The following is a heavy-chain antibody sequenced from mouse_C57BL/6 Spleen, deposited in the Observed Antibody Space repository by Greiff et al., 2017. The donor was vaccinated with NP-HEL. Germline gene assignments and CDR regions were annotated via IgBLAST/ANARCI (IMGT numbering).Heavy chain of an antibody. CDR1: GYTFTSYT. CDR3: AREYYGSSPWFAY. CDR2: INPSSGYT. V-gene: IGHV1-4*01. D-gene: IGHD1-1*01. J-gene: IGHJ3*01. Sequence: VKLMESGAELARPGASVKMSCKASGYTFTSYTMHWVKQRPGQGLEWIGYINPSSGYTKYNQKFKDKATLTADKSSSTAYMQLSSLTSEDSAVYYCAREYYGSSPWFAYWGQGTLVTVSA.